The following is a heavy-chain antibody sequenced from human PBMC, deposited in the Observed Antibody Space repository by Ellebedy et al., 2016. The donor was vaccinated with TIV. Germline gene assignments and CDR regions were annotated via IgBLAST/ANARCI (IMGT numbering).Heavy chain of an antibody. D-gene: IGHD2-15*01. CDR1: GFTFRNYA. CDR2: ISGSGVSA. CDR3: AKANVMVVAVVYDLDH. V-gene: IGHV3-23*01. Sequence: GGSLRLSXAASGFTFRNYAMSWVRQPPGKGLDWVSTISGSGVSAYYADSVKGRFTISRDNSKNTLYLQMNSLRAEDTAVYYCAKANVMVVAVVYDLDHWGQGTLITVSS. J-gene: IGHJ4*02.